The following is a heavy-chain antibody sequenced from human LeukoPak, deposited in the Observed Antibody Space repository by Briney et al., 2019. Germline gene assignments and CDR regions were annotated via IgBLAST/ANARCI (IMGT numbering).Heavy chain of an antibody. D-gene: IGHD3-22*01. V-gene: IGHV4-59*01. CDR1: GGSISSYY. Sequence: SEALSLTCTVSGGSISSYYWSWIRQPPGKGLEWIGYIYYSGSTNYNPSLKSRVTISVDTSKNQFSLKLSSVTAADTAVYYCARDGGFTYYDGSGFDYWGQGTLVTVSS. CDR2: IYYSGST. J-gene: IGHJ4*02. CDR3: ARDGGFTYYDGSGFDY.